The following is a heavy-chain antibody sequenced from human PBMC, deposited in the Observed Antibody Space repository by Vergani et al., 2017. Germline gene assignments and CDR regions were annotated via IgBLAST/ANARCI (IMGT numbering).Heavy chain of an antibody. D-gene: IGHD3-3*01. CDR2: INAGNGNT. Sequence: QVQLVQSGAEVKKPGASVKVSCKASGYTFTSYAMHWVRQAPGQRLEWMGWINAGNGNTKYSQKFQGRVTISRDTSASTAYMELSSLRSEDTAVYYCAREDYDFWSGARMDVWGQGTTVTVSS. CDR3: AREDYDFWSGARMDV. V-gene: IGHV1-3*01. CDR1: GYTFTSYA. J-gene: IGHJ6*02.